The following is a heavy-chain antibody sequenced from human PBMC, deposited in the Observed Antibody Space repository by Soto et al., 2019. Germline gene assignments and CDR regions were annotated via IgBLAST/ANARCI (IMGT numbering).Heavy chain of an antibody. CDR1: GGPIRDSTYY. D-gene: IGHD2-21*02. CDR3: ARQASGDYYAWVDP. V-gene: IGHV4-39*01. Sequence: PSETLSLTCSVSGGPIRDSTYYWAWIRQPPGKSLECIGTIFYAGGTFYTPSLESRVTLSVDTSKNQFSLKLRSVTAADTAVYYCARQASGDYYAWVDPWGQGTLVTVSS. CDR2: IFYAGGT. J-gene: IGHJ5*02.